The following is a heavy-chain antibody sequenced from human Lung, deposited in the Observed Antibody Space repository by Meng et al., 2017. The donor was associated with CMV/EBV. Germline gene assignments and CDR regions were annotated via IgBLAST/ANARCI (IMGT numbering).Heavy chain of an antibody. CDR2: ISGSDSST. D-gene: IGHD3-9*01. J-gene: IGHJ4*02. Sequence: GGSXRLSCAASGFTFSSYVMTWVRQAPGKGLEWVSSISGSDSSTNYADSVKGRFTISRDNSKNTLYVQMNSLTAEDTAVYYCAKGTGAAIYYFDYWAQGTXVTVSS. V-gene: IGHV3-23*01. CDR1: GFTFSSYV. CDR3: AKGTGAAIYYFDY.